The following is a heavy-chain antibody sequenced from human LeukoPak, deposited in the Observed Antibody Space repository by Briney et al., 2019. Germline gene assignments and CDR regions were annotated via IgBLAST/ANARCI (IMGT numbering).Heavy chain of an antibody. CDR1: GDPLSSGDYY. CDR3: ARLRSGINYYGSGSYLYCFDY. CDR2: IYYSGSS. Sequence: PSETLSLTCTVSGDPLSSGDYYWSWIPQHPGKVLVWNGYIYYSGSSYYNPSYKSRVTISVDTSKNHFSLKLSSVTAADTAVYYCARLRSGINYYGSGSYLYCFDYWGQGTLVTVSP. V-gene: IGHV4-31*03. D-gene: IGHD3-10*01. J-gene: IGHJ4*02.